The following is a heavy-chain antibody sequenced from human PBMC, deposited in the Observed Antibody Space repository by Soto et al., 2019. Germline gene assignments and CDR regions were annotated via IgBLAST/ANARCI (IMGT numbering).Heavy chain of an antibody. Sequence: TLSLTCTVSGDSLSSGGYYWSWIRQHPGKGLEWVGYIYFTGTTLYNPSLKSRLAISVDTSKNQFSLKLTSVTAADTAVYYCARDWGSSGWPNWGQGVLVTVSS. J-gene: IGHJ4*02. D-gene: IGHD6-19*01. V-gene: IGHV4-31*03. CDR3: ARDWGSSGWPN. CDR2: IYFTGTT. CDR1: GDSLSSGGYY.